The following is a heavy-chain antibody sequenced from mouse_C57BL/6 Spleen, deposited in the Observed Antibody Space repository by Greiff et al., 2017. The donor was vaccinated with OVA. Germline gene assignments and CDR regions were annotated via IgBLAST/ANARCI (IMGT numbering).Heavy chain of an antibody. CDR2: IYPGSGNT. V-gene: IGHV1-76*01. Sequence: VKLQESGAELVRPGASVKLSCKASGYTFTDYYINWVKQRPGQGLEWIARIYPGSGNTYYNEKFKGKATLTAEKSSSTAYMQLSSLTSEDSAVYFCASGNYYLDYWGQGTTLTVSS. CDR3: ASGNYYLDY. J-gene: IGHJ2*01. CDR1: GYTFTDYY. D-gene: IGHD2-1*01.